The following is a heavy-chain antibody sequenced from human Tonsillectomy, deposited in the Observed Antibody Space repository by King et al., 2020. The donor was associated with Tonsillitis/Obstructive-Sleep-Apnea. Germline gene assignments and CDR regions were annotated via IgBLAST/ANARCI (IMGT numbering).Heavy chain of an antibody. CDR2: INSDGSST. V-gene: IGHV3-74*01. J-gene: IGHJ6*02. CDR1: GFTFSSYW. CDR3: AREGDYNILTGYYSGPYYYYGMDV. D-gene: IGHD3-9*01. Sequence: VQLVESGGGLVQAGGSLRLSCAASGFTFSSYWMHWVRQAPGKGLVWVSRINSDGSSTSYADSVKGRFTISRDNAKNTLYLQMNSLRAEDTAVYYCAREGDYNILTGYYSGPYYYYGMDVWGQGTTVTVSS.